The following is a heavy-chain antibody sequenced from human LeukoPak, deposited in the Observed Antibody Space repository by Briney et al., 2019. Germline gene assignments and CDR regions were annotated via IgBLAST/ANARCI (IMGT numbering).Heavy chain of an antibody. V-gene: IGHV4-30-4*08. CDR3: ARERVEWEPRAFDI. CDR2: IYYSGST. CDR1: GGSISSGDYY. J-gene: IGHJ3*02. Sequence: PSETLSLTCTVSGGSISSGDYYWSWIRQPPGKGLEWIGCIYYSGSTYYNPSLKSRATISVDTSKNQFSLKLSSVTAADTAVYYCARERVEWEPRAFDIWGQGTMVTVSS. D-gene: IGHD1-26*01.